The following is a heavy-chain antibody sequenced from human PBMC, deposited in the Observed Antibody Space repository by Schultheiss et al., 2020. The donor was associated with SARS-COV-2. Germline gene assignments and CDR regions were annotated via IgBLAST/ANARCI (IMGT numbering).Heavy chain of an antibody. CDR1: GYTFTSYG. V-gene: IGHV1-69*13. J-gene: IGHJ6*02. CDR3: ASAAAGTTYGMDV. Sequence: SVKVSCKASGYTFTSYGISWVRQAPGQGLEWMGGIIPIFGTANYAQKFQGRVTITADESTSTAYMELSSLRSEDTAVYYCASAAAGTTYGMDVWGQGTTVTVSS. CDR2: IIPIFGTA. D-gene: IGHD6-13*01.